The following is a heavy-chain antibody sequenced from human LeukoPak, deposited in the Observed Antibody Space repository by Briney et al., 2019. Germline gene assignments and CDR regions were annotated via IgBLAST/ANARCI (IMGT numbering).Heavy chain of an antibody. J-gene: IGHJ5*02. Sequence: PGRSLRLSCAASGFSFSSYGMHWVRQAPRKGLDWVAVISYDGSNKYYADSVKGRFTISRDNSKITLYLQMDSLRAEDRGVYYCAKDGGGWELLFWFDPWGQGTLVTVSS. D-gene: IGHD1-26*01. V-gene: IGHV3-30*18. CDR2: ISYDGSNK. CDR3: AKDGGGWELLFWFDP. CDR1: GFSFSSYG.